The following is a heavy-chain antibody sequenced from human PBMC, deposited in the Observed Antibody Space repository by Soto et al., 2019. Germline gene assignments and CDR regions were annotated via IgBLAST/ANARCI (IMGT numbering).Heavy chain of an antibody. CDR3: AREDRDRETGLVPAAIDGMDV. CDR2: IIPIFGIP. Sequence: QVQLVQSGAEVKKPGSSVKVSCKASGGTFSRYSITCVRQAPGHGLEWIGRIIPIFGIPTYAQKFQGRVTFTADESTSTAYMELSSLRSDDTAVYYCAREDRDRETGLVPAAIDGMDVWCQGTTVTVSS. D-gene: IGHD2-2*01. V-gene: IGHV1-69*08. J-gene: IGHJ6*02. CDR1: GGTFSRYS.